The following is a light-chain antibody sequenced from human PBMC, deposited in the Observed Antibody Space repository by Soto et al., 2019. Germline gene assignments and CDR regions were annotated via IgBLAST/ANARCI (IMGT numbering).Light chain of an antibody. CDR2: KAS. Sequence: DMQMTHSPPTLSASVGDRVTXTCRASQSISSWLAWYQQKPGKAPKLLIYKASSLESGVPSRFSGSGSGTEFTHTISSLQPDDFATYYCQQYNSYSTFGQGTKLDIK. V-gene: IGKV1-5*03. CDR3: QQYNSYST. J-gene: IGKJ1*01. CDR1: QSISSW.